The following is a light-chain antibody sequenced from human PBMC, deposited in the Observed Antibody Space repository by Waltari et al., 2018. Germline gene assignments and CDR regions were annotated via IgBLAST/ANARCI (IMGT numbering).Light chain of an antibody. CDR1: SSDVGSYNL. V-gene: IGLV2-23*02. J-gene: IGLJ2*01. Sequence: QSALTQPASASGSPGQSITISCTGPSSDVGSYNLISWYRQHPSKAPNLLIYEVTTRPLGVSNRFSGSKSGNMASLTISGLQAEDEADYYCCSYAGSSTYVVFGGGTKVTVL. CDR2: EVT. CDR3: CSYAGSSTYVV.